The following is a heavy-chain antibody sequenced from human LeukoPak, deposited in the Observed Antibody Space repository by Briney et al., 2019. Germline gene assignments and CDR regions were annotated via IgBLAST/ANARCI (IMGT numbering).Heavy chain of an antibody. D-gene: IGHD2-21*02. V-gene: IGHV3-9*03. J-gene: IGHJ4*02. CDR3: VKDACGGGCYLDN. CDR1: GFKFDDYA. Sequence: GRSLRLSCAVSGFKFDDYAMHWVRQPPGKGLEWVSSVSWNSDNMAYADSAKGRFTISRDNAKKSLYLQMNSLRTDDMALYYCVKDACGGGCYLDNWGQGTLVTVSS. CDR2: VSWNSDNM.